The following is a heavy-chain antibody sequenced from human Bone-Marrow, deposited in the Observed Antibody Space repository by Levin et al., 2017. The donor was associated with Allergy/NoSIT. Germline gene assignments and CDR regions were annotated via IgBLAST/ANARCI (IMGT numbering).Heavy chain of an antibody. Sequence: HAGGSLRLSCVGSGFTFSSYAMNWVRQAPGKGLEWVSIIYSRGDGTKYADSVKGRFTISRDNSKDTVFLQMNSLRVEDTAVYYCVKDTYSYPMNWGQGTLVTVSS. D-gene: IGHD3-16*02. J-gene: IGHJ4*02. CDR1: GFTFSSYA. CDR3: VKDTYSYPMN. CDR2: IYSRGDGT. V-gene: IGHV3-23*01.